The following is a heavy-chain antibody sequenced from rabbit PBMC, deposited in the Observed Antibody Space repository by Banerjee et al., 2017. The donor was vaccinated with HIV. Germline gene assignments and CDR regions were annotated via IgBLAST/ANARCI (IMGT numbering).Heavy chain of an antibody. CDR2: INTSSGNT. J-gene: IGHJ4*01. V-gene: IGHV1S40*01. CDR3: ARGGIGGAGYGR. CDR1: GFSFSNKYV. Sequence: QSLEESGGDLVKPGASLTLTCTASGFSFSNKYVMCWVRQAPGKGLEWIACINTSSGNTVYASWATGRFTISKTSSTTVTLQMTSLTAADTATYFCARGGIGGAGYGRWGQGTLVTVS. D-gene: IGHD7-1*01.